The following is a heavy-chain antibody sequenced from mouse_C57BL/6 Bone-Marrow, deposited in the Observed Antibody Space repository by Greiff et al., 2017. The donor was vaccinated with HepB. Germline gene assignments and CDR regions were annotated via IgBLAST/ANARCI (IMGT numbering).Heavy chain of an antibody. CDR1: GYAFTNYL. J-gene: IGHJ1*03. D-gene: IGHD1-1*01. V-gene: IGHV1-54*01. CDR2: INPGSGGT. CDR3: ARSYGSSHWYFDV. Sequence: QVQLQQSGAELVRPGTSVKVSCKASGYAFTNYLIDWVKQRPGQGLEWIGVINPGSGGTNYNEKFKGKATLTADESSSTAYMQLCSLTSEDSAVYFCARSYGSSHWYFDVWGTGTTVTVSS.